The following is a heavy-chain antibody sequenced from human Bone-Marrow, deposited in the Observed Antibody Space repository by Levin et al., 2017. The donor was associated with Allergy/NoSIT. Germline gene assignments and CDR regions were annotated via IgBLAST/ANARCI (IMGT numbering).Heavy chain of an antibody. Sequence: QTGGSPRLSCVASGFTLNRYSMHWVRQAPGKGLEYLSSISDNGVTYYANSVKGTFTISRDVFTNTLFLQMGSLRSDDTAVYYCARGLGGSGFDVLDRWGQGTLVTVSS. J-gene: IGHJ5*02. V-gene: IGHV3-64*01. CDR3: ARGLGGSGFDVLDR. D-gene: IGHD5-12*01. CDR2: ISDNGVT. CDR1: GFTLNRYS.